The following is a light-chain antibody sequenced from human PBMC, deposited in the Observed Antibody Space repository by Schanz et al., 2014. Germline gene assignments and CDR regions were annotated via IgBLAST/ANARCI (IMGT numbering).Light chain of an antibody. CDR3: SSYTSSSTLI. Sequence: QSVLTQPPSASGSPGQSVTISCTGTSSDVGGYNYVSWYQQRPGKAPKLMIYDVSDRPSGVSNRFSGSKSGNTASLTISGLQTEDEADYYCSSYTSSSTLIFGGGTKLTVL. J-gene: IGLJ2*01. CDR2: DVS. V-gene: IGLV2-14*01. CDR1: SSDVGGYNY.